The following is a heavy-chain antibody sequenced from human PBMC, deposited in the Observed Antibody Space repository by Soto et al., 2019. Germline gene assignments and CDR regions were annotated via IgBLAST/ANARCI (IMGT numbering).Heavy chain of an antibody. V-gene: IGHV4-59*08. J-gene: IGHJ4*02. CDR3: ARRTWSTWCFDY. CDR1: GGSISDYY. Sequence: TSETLSLTCTVSGGSISDYYWTWIRQPPGKGLEWIGYVYYSGSTSYNPSLQSRVTISVDTSKNQFSLMLKSVTAADTAVYYCARRTWSTWCFDYWGLGTLVTVSS. D-gene: IGHD6-13*01. CDR2: VYYSGST.